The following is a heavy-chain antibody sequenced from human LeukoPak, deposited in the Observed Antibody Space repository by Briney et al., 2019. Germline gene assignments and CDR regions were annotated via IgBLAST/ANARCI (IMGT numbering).Heavy chain of an antibody. CDR2: ISYDGSTK. V-gene: IGHV3-30-3*01. J-gene: IGHJ4*02. Sequence: GGSLRLSCAASGFSFSTYAMHWVRQAPGKGLEWAAVISYDGSTKYYGDSVKGRFTISRDNSKNTVYLQMNSLRTEDTAVYYCARDPSEDDHWGQGTLVTVSS. CDR3: ARDPSEDDH. CDR1: GFSFSTYA.